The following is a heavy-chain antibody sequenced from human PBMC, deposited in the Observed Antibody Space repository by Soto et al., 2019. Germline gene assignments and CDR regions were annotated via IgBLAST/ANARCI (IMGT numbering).Heavy chain of an antibody. CDR2: IKQGGSEK. J-gene: IGHJ3*02. D-gene: IGHD3-22*01. CDR1: GFTFSSYW. Sequence: GGSLRLSCAASGFTFSSYWMSWVRQAPGKGLEWVANIKQGGSEKYYVDSVKGRFTISRDNAKNSLYLQMNSLRAEDTAVYYCARVVRYYDSSGYSRIDAFDIWGQGTTVTVSS. V-gene: IGHV3-7*01. CDR3: ARVVRYYDSSGYSRIDAFDI.